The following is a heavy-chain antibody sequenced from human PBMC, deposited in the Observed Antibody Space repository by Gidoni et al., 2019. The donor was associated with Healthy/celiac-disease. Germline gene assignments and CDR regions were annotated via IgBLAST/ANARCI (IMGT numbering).Heavy chain of an antibody. D-gene: IGHD6-6*01. V-gene: IGHV4-61*02. J-gene: IGHJ5*02. CDR2: IYTSGST. Sequence: QVQLQESGPGLVKPSQTLSLPCTVPGGSISSGSYYWSWIRQPAGKGLEWSGRIYTSGSTNYNPSLKSRVTISVDTSKNQFSLKLSSVTAADTAVYYCARESIAAAGWFDPWGQGTLVTVSS. CDR1: GGSISSGSYY. CDR3: ARESIAAAGWFDP.